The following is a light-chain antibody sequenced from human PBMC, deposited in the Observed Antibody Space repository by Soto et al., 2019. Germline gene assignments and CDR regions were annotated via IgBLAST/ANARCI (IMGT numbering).Light chain of an antibody. V-gene: IGLV1-40*01. Sequence: QSVLTQPPSVSRAPGQRVTISCTGSSSNIGAGYDVHWYQQLPGTAPKVLIYADNNRPSGVPDRFSGSKSGTSASLAITGLQADDEADYYCQSYDSSLSALVFGGGTKLTVL. CDR3: QSYDSSLSALV. J-gene: IGLJ2*01. CDR2: ADN. CDR1: SSNIGAGYD.